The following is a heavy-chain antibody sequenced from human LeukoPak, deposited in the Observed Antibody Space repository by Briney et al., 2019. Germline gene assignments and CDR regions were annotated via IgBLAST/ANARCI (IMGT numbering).Heavy chain of an antibody. CDR3: ARAPEPYYDSSGYYYRWFDP. D-gene: IGHD3-22*01. CDR2: IYYSGST. Sequence: PSETLSLTCTVSGGSISSSSYYWGWIRQPPGKGLEWIGSIYYSGSTYYNPSLKSRVTISVDKSKNQFSLKLSSVTAADTAVYYCARAPEPYYDSSGYYYRWFDPWGQGTLVTVSS. V-gene: IGHV4-39*07. J-gene: IGHJ5*02. CDR1: GGSISSSSYY.